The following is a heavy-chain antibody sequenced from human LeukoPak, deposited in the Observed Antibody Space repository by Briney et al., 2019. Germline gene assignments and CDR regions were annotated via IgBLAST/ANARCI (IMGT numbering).Heavy chain of an antibody. CDR1: GFPFSSYG. CDR2: ISSSSYI. V-gene: IGHV3-21*01. J-gene: IGHJ4*02. Sequence: PGGSLRLSCAASGFPFSSYGMHWVRQAPGKGLEWVSSISSSSYIYYADSVRGRFTISRDNAKNSLYLQMNSLRAEDTAVYYCARVLHIPFDYWGQGTLVTVSS. D-gene: IGHD2-21*01. CDR3: ARVLHIPFDY.